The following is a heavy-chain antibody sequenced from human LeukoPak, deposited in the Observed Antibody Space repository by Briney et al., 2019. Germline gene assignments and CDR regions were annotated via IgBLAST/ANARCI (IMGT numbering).Heavy chain of an antibody. CDR3: ASGGSSWEGPFDY. Sequence: SETLSLTCGVCGGSVSSSTYYWGWFRQPPGKGLEWVGSVYYTGYTYYNPSLKSRLTMSVDTSKNQFSLKLSSVTAADTAVYYCASGGSSWEGPFDYWGQGTLVTVSS. CDR1: GGSVSSSTYY. CDR2: VYYTGYT. V-gene: IGHV4-39*07. D-gene: IGHD6-13*01. J-gene: IGHJ4*02.